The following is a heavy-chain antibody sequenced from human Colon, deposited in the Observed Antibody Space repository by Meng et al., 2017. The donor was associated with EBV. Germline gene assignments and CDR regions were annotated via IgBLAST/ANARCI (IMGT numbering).Heavy chain of an antibody. CDR1: GGSLSSSNW. CDR3: ARVGAYCGGDCYHPR. D-gene: IGHD2-21*02. V-gene: IGHV4-4*02. Sequence: GPLQAAGPGRVKPSGTLSLTCAASGGSLSSSNWWSWVRQPPGKGLEWIGEIYHSGSTNYNPSLKSRVTISVDESKNQFSLRLSSVTAADTAVYYCARVGAYCGGDCYHPRWGQGTLVTVSS. CDR2: IYHSGST. J-gene: IGHJ4*02.